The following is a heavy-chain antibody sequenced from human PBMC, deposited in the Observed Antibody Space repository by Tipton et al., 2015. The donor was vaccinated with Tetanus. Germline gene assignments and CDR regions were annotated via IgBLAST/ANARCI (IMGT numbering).Heavy chain of an antibody. CDR1: GFTFSSYA. Sequence: SLRLSCAASGFTFSSYAMNWVRQAPGKGLEWVSAISGGGVSTYYADSVKGRFTISRDNSKNTLYLQMNSLRADDTAVYYCARDPLGHFDYWGQGTLVTVSS. D-gene: IGHD7-27*01. CDR3: ARDPLGHFDY. V-gene: IGHV3-23*01. J-gene: IGHJ4*02. CDR2: ISGGGVST.